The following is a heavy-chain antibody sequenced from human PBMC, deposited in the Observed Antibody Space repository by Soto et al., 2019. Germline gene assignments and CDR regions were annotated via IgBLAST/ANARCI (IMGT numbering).Heavy chain of an antibody. Sequence: PSETLSLTCTVSGASINDFYWSWIRQTPGKGLEWVGFMYYSATTKYNPSLKGRVNMSLDTSMNQVSLHLKSVTAADTAVYYCARANSSTWYKLEYKWFDPWGQGTQVTVSS. J-gene: IGHJ5*02. CDR3: ARANSSTWYKLEYKWFDP. CDR1: GASINDFY. V-gene: IGHV4-59*01. D-gene: IGHD6-13*01. CDR2: MYYSATT.